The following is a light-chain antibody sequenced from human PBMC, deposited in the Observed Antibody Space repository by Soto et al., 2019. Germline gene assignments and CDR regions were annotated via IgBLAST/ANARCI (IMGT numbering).Light chain of an antibody. V-gene: IGLV1-40*01. CDR3: QSYDKRSRLL. CDR1: SSNIGAGFD. CDR2: GNY. J-gene: IGLJ2*01. Sequence: QSVLTQPPSVSGAPGQRVTISCTGNSSNIGAGFDVHWYQQVPGTAPKLLIYGNYNRPSGVPDRFSGSKSGTSASLAITGLQAEDEADYYCQSYDKRSRLLFGGGTKLTVL.